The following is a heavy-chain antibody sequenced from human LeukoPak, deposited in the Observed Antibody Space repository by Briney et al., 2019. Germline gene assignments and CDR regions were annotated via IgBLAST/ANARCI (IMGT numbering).Heavy chain of an antibody. J-gene: IGHJ6*03. Sequence: ASVKVSCKASGYTFTGYYMHWVRQAPGQGLEWMEWINPNSGGTNYVQKFQGRVTMTRDTSISTAYMELSRLRSDDTAVYYCGRGDIVVVPAASGNYYYYYMDVWGKGTTVTVSS. V-gene: IGHV1-2*02. CDR1: GYTFTGYY. CDR3: GRGDIVVVPAASGNYYYYYMDV. D-gene: IGHD2-2*01. CDR2: INPNSGGT.